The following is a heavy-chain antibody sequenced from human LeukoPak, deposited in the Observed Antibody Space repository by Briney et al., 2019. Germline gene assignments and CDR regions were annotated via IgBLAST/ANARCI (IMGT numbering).Heavy chain of an antibody. CDR3: AREGGGYSHGLHYFDY. CDR2: IIPIFGTA. V-gene: IGHV1-69*13. D-gene: IGHD5-18*01. CDR1: GGTFSSYA. J-gene: IGHJ4*02. Sequence: SVKVSCKASGGTFSSYAISWVRQAPGQGLEWMGGIIPIFGTANYAQKFQGRVTITADESTSTAYMELSSLRSEDTAVYYCAREGGGYSHGLHYFDYWGQGTLVTVSS.